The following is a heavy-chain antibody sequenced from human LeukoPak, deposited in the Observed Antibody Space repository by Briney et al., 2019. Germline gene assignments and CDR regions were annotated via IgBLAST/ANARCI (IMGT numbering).Heavy chain of an antibody. CDR1: GFTFSSYA. D-gene: IGHD2-2*01. V-gene: IGHV3-23*01. CDR3: ASSTAIRRSRGY. CDR2: ISGSGGST. J-gene: IGHJ4*02. Sequence: GGSLRLFCAASGFTFSSYAMSWVRQAPGKGLEWVSAISGSGGSTYYADSVKGRFTISRDNSKNTLYLQMNSLRAEDTAVYYCASSTAIRRSRGYWGQGTLVTVSS.